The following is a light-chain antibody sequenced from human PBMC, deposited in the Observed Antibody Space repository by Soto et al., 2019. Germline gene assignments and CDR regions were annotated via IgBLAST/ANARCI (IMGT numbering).Light chain of an antibody. V-gene: IGKV3-20*01. J-gene: IGKJ4*01. Sequence: EIVLTQSPGTLSLSPGETATLSCRASQTVNSDYLARFQQRPGQAPRLLIFATSRRATDIPDRFSGSGSGTDFTLTISSLQAEDVAVYYCQQYYSAPLTFGGGTKVDIK. CDR2: ATS. CDR1: QTVNSDY. CDR3: QQYYSAPLT.